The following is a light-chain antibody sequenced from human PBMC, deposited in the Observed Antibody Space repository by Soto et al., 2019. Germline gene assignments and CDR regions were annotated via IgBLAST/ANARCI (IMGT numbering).Light chain of an antibody. J-gene: IGKJ1*01. CDR2: KAS. Sequence: DIQMTQSPSTLSASVGDRVTITCRASQSSSSWLAWYQQKPGKVPKVLIYKASSLESGVPSRFSGSGSGTEFTLTISSLQPDDSATYYCQHYNGYPRTFGQGTKVEVK. CDR1: QSSSSW. CDR3: QHYNGYPRT. V-gene: IGKV1-5*03.